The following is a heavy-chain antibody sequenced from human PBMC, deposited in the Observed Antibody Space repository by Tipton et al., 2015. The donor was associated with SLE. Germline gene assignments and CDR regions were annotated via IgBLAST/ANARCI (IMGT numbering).Heavy chain of an antibody. CDR2: IYYSGST. Sequence: TLSLTCTVSGGSISSGSYYWSWIRQPPGKGLEWIGYIYYSGSTNYNPSLKSRVTISVDTSKNQFSLKLSSVTAADTAVYYCARVLGRSDMDVWGKGTTVTVSS. D-gene: IGHD3-10*01. V-gene: IGHV4-61*01. J-gene: IGHJ6*03. CDR1: GGSISSGSYY. CDR3: ARVLGRSDMDV.